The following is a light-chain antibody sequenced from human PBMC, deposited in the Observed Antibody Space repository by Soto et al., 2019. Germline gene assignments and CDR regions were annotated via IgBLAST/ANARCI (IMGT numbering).Light chain of an antibody. CDR2: GNS. J-gene: IGLJ2*01. Sequence: QSVLTQPPSVSGAPGQRVTISCTGSSSNIGAGYDVHWYQQLPGTAPKLLIYGNSNRPSGVPDRFSGSKSGTSASLAITGFQPQAEDDDDCHSYDCGVSDHVVFGGGTKLTVL. CDR1: SSNIGAGYD. V-gene: IGLV1-40*01. CDR3: HSYDCGVSDHVV.